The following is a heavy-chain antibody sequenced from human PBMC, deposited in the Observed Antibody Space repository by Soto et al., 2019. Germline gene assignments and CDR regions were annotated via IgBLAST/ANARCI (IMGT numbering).Heavy chain of an antibody. CDR1: GGTFSSYA. Sequence: GASVKVSCKASGGTFSSYAISWVRQAPGQGLERMGGIIPIFGTANYAQKFQGRVTITADESTSTAYMELSSLRSEDTAVYYCASATLEDIVVVVAATPSYGMDVWGQGTTVTVSS. CDR2: IIPIFGTA. V-gene: IGHV1-69*13. D-gene: IGHD2-15*01. J-gene: IGHJ6*02. CDR3: ASATLEDIVVVVAATPSYGMDV.